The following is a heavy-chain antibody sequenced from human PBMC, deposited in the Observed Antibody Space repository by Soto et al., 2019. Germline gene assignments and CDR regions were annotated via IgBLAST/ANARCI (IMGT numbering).Heavy chain of an antibody. D-gene: IGHD3-10*01. V-gene: IGHV3-9*01. CDR3: AKDGEEVFQYFQH. CDR2: ISWNSGSI. CDR1: GFTFDEYA. J-gene: IGHJ1*01. Sequence: GGSLRLSCAASGFTFDEYAMHWVRQAPGKGLEWVSGISWNSGSIGYADSVKGRFTISRDNAKNSLYLQMNSLRAEDTALYYCAKDGEEVFQYFQHWGQGTLVTVSS.